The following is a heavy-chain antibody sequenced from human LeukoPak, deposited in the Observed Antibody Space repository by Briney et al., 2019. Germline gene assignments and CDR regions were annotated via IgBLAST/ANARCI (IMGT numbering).Heavy chain of an antibody. CDR2: IYYSGST. D-gene: IGHD3-22*01. CDR3: ARDQHYYDSSGYPGMVDY. Sequence: SETLSLTCTVSGGSISSSSYYWGWIRQPPGKGLEWIGSIYYSGSTYYNPSLKSRVTISVDTSKNQFSLKLSSVTAADTAVYYCARDQHYYDSSGYPGMVDYWGQGTLVTVSS. V-gene: IGHV4-39*07. J-gene: IGHJ4*02. CDR1: GGSISSSSYY.